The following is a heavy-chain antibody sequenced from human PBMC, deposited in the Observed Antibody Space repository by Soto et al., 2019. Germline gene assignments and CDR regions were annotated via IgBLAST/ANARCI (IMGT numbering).Heavy chain of an antibody. Sequence: PGGSLRLSCVVSDFSFNDVWMDWVRQAPGKGLEWVGRIKSKVDGGTTDYAAPVMGRFAISRDDSKNTLYLQMNSLKTEYTAVSSCTTENGRQVLYWGQVALVTVS. V-gene: IGHV3-15*07. CDR3: TTENGRQVLY. J-gene: IGHJ4*02. CDR2: IKSKVDGGTT. D-gene: IGHD2-8*01. CDR1: DFSFNDVW.